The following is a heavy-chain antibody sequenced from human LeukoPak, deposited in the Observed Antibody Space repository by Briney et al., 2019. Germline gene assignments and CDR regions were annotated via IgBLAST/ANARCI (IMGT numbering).Heavy chain of an antibody. CDR2: ISYDGSNK. V-gene: IGHV3-30*18. Sequence: GSLRLSCAASGFTFSSYGMHWVRQAPGKGLEWVAVISYDGSNKYYADSVKGRFTISRDNSKNTLYLQMNSPRAEDTAVYYCAKEDYGDPLYYYYYYGMDVWGKGTTVTVSS. CDR1: GFTFSSYG. CDR3: AKEDYGDPLYYYYYYGMDV. D-gene: IGHD4-17*01. J-gene: IGHJ6*04.